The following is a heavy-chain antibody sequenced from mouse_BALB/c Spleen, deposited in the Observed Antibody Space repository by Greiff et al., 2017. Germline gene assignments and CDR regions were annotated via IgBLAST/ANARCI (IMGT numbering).Heavy chain of an antibody. CDR1: GFSLSTSGMG. Sequence: QVTLKVSGPGILQPSQTLSLTCSFSGFSLSTSGMGVSWIRQPSGKGLEWLAHIYWDDDKRYNPSLKSRLTISKDTSSNQVFLKITSVDTADTATYYCARRASLTTEMAMDYWGQGTSVTVSS. CDR2: IYWDDDK. J-gene: IGHJ4*01. CDR3: ARRASLTTEMAMDY. V-gene: IGHV8-12*01. D-gene: IGHD2-12*01.